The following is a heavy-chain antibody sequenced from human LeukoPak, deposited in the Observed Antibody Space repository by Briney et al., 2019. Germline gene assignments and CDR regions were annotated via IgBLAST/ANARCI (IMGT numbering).Heavy chain of an antibody. CDR1: GYTFTGYY. J-gene: IGHJ5*02. Sequence: ASVKVSCKASGYTFTGYYMHWVRQAPGQGPEWMGWINPNSGGTNYAQKFQGRVTMTRDTSISTAYMELSRLRSDDTAVYYCARDILTGYGFDPWGQGTLVTVSS. D-gene: IGHD3-9*01. CDR3: ARDILTGYGFDP. V-gene: IGHV1-2*02. CDR2: INPNSGGT.